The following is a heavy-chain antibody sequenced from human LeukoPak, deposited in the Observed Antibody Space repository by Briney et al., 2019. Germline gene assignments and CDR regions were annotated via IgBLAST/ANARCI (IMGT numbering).Heavy chain of an antibody. J-gene: IGHJ4*02. CDR3: ARPSYSGSSAYFDY. D-gene: IGHD1-26*01. CDR2: ISWNSGSI. Sequence: GGSLRLSCAASGFTFDDYAMHWVRQAPGEGLEWVSGISWNSGSIGYADSVKGRFTISRDNAKNSLYLQMNSLRAEDTAVYCCARPSYSGSSAYFDYWGQGTLVTVSS. V-gene: IGHV3-9*01. CDR1: GFTFDDYA.